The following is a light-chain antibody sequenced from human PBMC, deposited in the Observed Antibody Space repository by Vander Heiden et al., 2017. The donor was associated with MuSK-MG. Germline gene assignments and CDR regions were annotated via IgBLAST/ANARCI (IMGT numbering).Light chain of an antibody. CDR3: QQDYSTPYT. CDR2: GTS. CDR1: QGISNS. Sequence: IQMTQSPSSLSASVGDRVTITCRASQGISNSLAWYQQKPGKAPNLLLYGTSRLQSGVPSRFSGSGSGTDYTLTISSLQPEDFATYYCQQDYSTPYTFGQGTKLEIK. V-gene: IGKV1-NL1*01. J-gene: IGKJ2*01.